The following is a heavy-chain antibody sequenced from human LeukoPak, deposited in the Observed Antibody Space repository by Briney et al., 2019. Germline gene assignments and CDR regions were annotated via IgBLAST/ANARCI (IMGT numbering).Heavy chain of an antibody. V-gene: IGHV1-18*01. Sequence: GASVKVSCKASGYTFTSYGISWVRQAPGQGLEWMGWISAYNGNTNYAQKLQGRVTMTTDTSTSIAYMELRSLRSDDTAVYYCASWEWSHSYYYYYGMDVWGQGTTVTVSS. CDR1: GYTFTSYG. J-gene: IGHJ6*02. CDR3: ASWEWSHSYYYYYGMDV. CDR2: ISAYNGNT. D-gene: IGHD3-3*01.